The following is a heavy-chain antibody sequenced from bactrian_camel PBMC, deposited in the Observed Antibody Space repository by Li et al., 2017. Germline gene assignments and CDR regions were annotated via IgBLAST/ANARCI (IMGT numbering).Heavy chain of an antibody. V-gene: IGHV3S42*01. Sequence: VQLVESGGGLVQPGGSLRPSCIASGFQFSDYPMSWVRQAPGKDLEWIAQIAYDGWVSRYNDPAKGRFTISRDNAKNTLYLLMNSLKPEDAAVYYCAADRRWRCAGWSRPSQFGHWGQGTQVTVSS. CDR3: AADRRWRCAGWSRPSQFGH. J-gene: IGHJ4*01. D-gene: IGHD6*01. CDR2: IAYDGWVS. CDR1: GFQFSDYP.